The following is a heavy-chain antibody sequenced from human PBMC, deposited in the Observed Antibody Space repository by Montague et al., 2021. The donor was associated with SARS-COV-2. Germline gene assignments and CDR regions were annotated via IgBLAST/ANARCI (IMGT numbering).Heavy chain of an antibody. D-gene: IGHD3-10*01. Sequence: TLSLTCTVSGGSISSGSYYWSWIRQSAGKGLEWIGRNYTSGSANYNPSLKSRVTISIDTSKNQFSLKLSSVTAADTAVYYCARVGVGTMVRGVLPAYYCDGMDVWGQGAMVTVSS. CDR3: ARVGVGTMVRGVLPAYYCDGMDV. CDR2: NYTSGSA. V-gene: IGHV4-61*02. J-gene: IGHJ6*02. CDR1: GGSISSGSYY.